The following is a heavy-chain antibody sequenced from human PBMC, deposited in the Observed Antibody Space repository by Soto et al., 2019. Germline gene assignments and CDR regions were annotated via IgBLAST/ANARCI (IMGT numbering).Heavy chain of an antibody. CDR1: GGSFSGYY. CDR2: INHSGST. Sequence: PSETLSLTCAVYGGSFSGYYWSWIRQPPGKGLEWIGEINHSGSTNYNPSLKSRVTISVDTSKNQFSLKLSSVTAADTAVYYCARRHGPGKPNRCDEYQLLCGTGYNCFDSSGQGILVTVSS. CDR3: ARRHGPGKPNRCDEYQLLCGTGYNCFDS. J-gene: IGHJ5*01. D-gene: IGHD2-2*01. V-gene: IGHV4-34*01.